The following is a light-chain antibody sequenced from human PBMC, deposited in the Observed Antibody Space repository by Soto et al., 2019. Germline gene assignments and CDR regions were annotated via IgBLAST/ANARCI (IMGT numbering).Light chain of an antibody. J-gene: IGLJ1*01. CDR2: DVS. CDR3: NSYTSSNPLGV. Sequence: QSALTQPASVSGSPGQSITISCTGTSSDIGGYEYVSWYQQHPGKAPKRIIYDVSDRPSGVSNRFSGSKSGNTASLAISGLQAEDEADYYCNSYTSSNPLGVFGTGTKLNVL. V-gene: IGLV2-14*03. CDR1: SSDIGGYEY.